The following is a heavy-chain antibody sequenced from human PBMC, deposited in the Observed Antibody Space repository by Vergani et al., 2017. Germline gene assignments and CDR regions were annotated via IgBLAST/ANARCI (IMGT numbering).Heavy chain of an antibody. CDR3: TKRGDYGDYSGS. CDR2: LRSEGNE. CDR1: GFTFRTNG. Sequence: QVQLVESGGGVVQPGGSLRLSCATSGFTFRTNGFHWVRQAPGKGLEWVAFLRSEGNEHYADSVKGRFTISRDNSKNTLYLQMSSLRTEDTAVYYCTKRGDYGDYSGSWGQGTLVTVSS. V-gene: IGHV3-30*02. D-gene: IGHD3-16*01. J-gene: IGHJ4*02.